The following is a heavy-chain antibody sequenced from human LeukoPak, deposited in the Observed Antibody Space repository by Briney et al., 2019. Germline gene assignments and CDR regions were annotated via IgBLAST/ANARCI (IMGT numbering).Heavy chain of an antibody. J-gene: IGHJ3*01. CDR2: VYYTGNT. D-gene: IGHD4-23*01. CDR3: ARLRAMAGHRGGFDF. CDR1: GDSISYHNYY. V-gene: IGHV4-39*01. Sequence: SETLSLTCAVSGDSISYHNYYGDRLRHPPGKGLEWIGTVYYTGNTYYNPSLKSRVATSVDTSKNQFSLQLTSMTAADTAAYYCARLRAMAGHRGGFDFWGRGTMVTVSS.